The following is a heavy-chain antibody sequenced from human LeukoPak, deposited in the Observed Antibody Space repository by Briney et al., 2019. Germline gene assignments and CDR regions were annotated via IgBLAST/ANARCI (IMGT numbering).Heavy chain of an antibody. J-gene: IGHJ4*02. Sequence: GGSLRLSCAASGFTFSSYAMSWVRQAPGKGLEWVSAISGSGGSTYYADSVKGRFTISRDTSKNTLYLQMSSLRAEDTALYYCARYDNGKDYFDYWGQGTLVTVSS. D-gene: IGHD1-1*01. CDR1: GFTFSSYA. CDR3: ARYDNGKDYFDY. V-gene: IGHV3-23*01. CDR2: ISGSGGST.